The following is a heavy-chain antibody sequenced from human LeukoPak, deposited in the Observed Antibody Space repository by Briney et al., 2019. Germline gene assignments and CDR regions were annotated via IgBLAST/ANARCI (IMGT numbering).Heavy chain of an antibody. V-gene: IGHV1-46*01. CDR1: GYTFTSYY. CDR2: INPSGGST. Sequence: ASVKVSCKASGYTFTSYYMHWVRQPPGQGLEWMGIINPSGGSTSYAQKFQGRVTMTRDTSTSTVYMELSSLRSEDTAVYYCARGSSGWYSVAYWGQGTLVTASS. D-gene: IGHD6-19*01. CDR3: ARGSSGWYSVAY. J-gene: IGHJ4*02.